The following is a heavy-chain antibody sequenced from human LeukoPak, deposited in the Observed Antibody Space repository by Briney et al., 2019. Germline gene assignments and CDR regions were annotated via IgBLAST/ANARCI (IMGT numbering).Heavy chain of an antibody. CDR2: IYSSGTT. CDR3: ARGGVGGVIVPFDY. Sequence: SATLSLTCTVSGGSISRYYWSWIRQPAGKGLEWIGRIYSSGTTTYSPSLRSRVTMLVDTSKNQFSLTLSSVTAADTAVYYCARGGVGGVIVPFDYWGQGTLVTVSS. CDR1: GGSISRYY. D-gene: IGHD3-16*02. J-gene: IGHJ4*02. V-gene: IGHV4-4*07.